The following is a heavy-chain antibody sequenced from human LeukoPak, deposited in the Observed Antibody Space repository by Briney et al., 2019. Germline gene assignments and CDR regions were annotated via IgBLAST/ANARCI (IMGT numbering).Heavy chain of an antibody. V-gene: IGHV3-23*01. D-gene: IGHD3-10*01. J-gene: IGHJ4*02. CDR3: AMFRYYGSPFDY. Sequence: PGGSLRLSCAASGFTFSRYAMSWVRQPPGKGLEWVSSISGSGGSTYYADSVKGRFTISRDNSKNTLYLQMNSLRAEDTAVYYCAMFRYYGSPFDYWGQGTLVTVSS. CDR1: GFTFSRYA. CDR2: ISGSGGST.